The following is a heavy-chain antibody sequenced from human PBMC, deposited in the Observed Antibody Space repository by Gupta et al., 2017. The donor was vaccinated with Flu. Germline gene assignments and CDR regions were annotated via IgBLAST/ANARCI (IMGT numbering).Heavy chain of an antibody. D-gene: IGHD6-6*01. Sequence: QVQLVQSGADVKETGAAVKLSCKASGFAFTKYYLPWVRQAPGQGLAWLGLINPGSGAIMYAQDFKGRVTMTRDTSTSEVYMELTSLRSEDTATYYCVRGPGQVVPLEYFHHWGQGTLVTVSS. J-gene: IGHJ1*01. CDR2: INPGSGAI. CDR3: VRGPGQVVPLEYFHH. CDR1: GFAFTKYY. V-gene: IGHV1-46*03.